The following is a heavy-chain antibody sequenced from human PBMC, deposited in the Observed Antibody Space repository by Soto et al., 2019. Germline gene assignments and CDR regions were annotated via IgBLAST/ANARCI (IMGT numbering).Heavy chain of an antibody. CDR2: IYSGGST. CDR1: GFTVSSNY. D-gene: IGHD3-22*01. V-gene: IGHV3-66*01. Sequence: EVQLVESGGGLVQPGGSLRLSCAASGFTVSSNYMSWVRQAPGKGLEWVSVIYSGGSTYYADSVKGRFTISRDHSKNTLYLQMNSLRAEDTAVYYCARGLDYYDSSNVDYWGQGTLVTVSS. CDR3: ARGLDYYDSSNVDY. J-gene: IGHJ4*02.